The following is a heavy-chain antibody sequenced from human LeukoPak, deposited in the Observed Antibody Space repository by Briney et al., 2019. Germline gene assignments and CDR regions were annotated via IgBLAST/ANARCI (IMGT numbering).Heavy chain of an antibody. CDR3: VRGTPNHDYYYYYMDV. J-gene: IGHJ6*03. CDR2: ISSSGSTI. CDR1: GFTFSDYY. Sequence: PGGSLRLSCAASGFTFSDYYMSWIRQAPGKGLEWVSYISSSGSTIYYADSVKGRFTISRDNAKNTLYLQMNSLRAEDTAVYYCVRGTPNHDYYYYYMDVWGKGTTVTVSS. V-gene: IGHV3-11*04.